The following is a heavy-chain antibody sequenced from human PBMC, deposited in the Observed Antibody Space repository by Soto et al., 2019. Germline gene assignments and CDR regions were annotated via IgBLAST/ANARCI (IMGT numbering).Heavy chain of an antibody. J-gene: IGHJ4*02. D-gene: IGHD6-19*01. CDR1: GFTFSSYS. CDR3: ARADWLDGY. V-gene: IGHV3-48*02. Sequence: EVQLVEFGGGLVQPGGSLRLSCAASGFTFSSYSMNWVRQAPGKGLEWVSYISDSSSTIYYADSVKGRFTISRDNAKNSLYLQMNSVRDEDTAVYYCARADWLDGYWGQGTLVTVSS. CDR2: ISDSSSTI.